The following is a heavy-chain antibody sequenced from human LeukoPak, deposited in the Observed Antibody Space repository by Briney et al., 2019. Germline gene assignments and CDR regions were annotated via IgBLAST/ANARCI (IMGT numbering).Heavy chain of an antibody. CDR3: ARPLQYSYGFDY. V-gene: IGHV1-18*01. CDR2: ISAYNGNT. CDR1: GYTFSSYG. Sequence: ASVKVSCKASGYTFSSYGINWVRQAPGQGLEWMGWISAYNGNTNYSQKFQGRVTITRDTSASTAYMELSSLRSEDTAVYYCARPLQYSYGFDYWGQGTLVTVSS. J-gene: IGHJ4*02. D-gene: IGHD5-18*01.